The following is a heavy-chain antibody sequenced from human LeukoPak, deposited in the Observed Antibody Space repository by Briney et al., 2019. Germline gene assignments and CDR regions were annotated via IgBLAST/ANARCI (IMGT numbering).Heavy chain of an antibody. Sequence: PGGSLRLSCAASGFTFSSYPINWVRQAPGKGLAGVSGISSSGDNTYFADSVEGRLTISRDNSMKTLYLQMNSLRAEDTAVYYCAKPTYGSGSGFDYWGQGTLVTVSS. CDR1: GFTFSSYP. CDR2: ISSSGDNT. D-gene: IGHD3-10*01. V-gene: IGHV3-23*01. J-gene: IGHJ4*02. CDR3: AKPTYGSGSGFDY.